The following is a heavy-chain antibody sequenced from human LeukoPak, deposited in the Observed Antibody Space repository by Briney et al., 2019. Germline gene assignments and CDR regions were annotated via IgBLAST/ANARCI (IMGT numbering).Heavy chain of an antibody. CDR2: INPNSGGT. CDR3: ARGTYYYDSSGYYYPDY. CDR1: GYTFTGYY. V-gene: IGHV1-2*02. J-gene: IGHJ4*02. Sequence: EASVKVSCKASGYTFTGYYMHWVRQAPGQGLEWMGWINPNSGGTNYAQKFQGRVTMTRDTSISTAYMVLSRLRSDDTAVYYCARGTYYYDSSGYYYPDYWGQGTLVTVSS. D-gene: IGHD3-22*01.